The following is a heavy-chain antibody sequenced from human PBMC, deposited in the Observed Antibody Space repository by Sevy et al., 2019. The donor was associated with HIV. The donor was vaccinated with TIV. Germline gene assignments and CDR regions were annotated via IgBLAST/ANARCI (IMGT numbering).Heavy chain of an antibody. CDR2: IWYDGSNK. D-gene: IGHD2-15*01. CDR1: GFTFSSYG. V-gene: IGHV3-33*01. J-gene: IGHJ6*02. Sequence: GGSLRLSCAASGFTFSSYGMHWVRQAPGKGLEWVAVIWYDGSNKYYADSVKGRFTISRDNSKNTLYLQMNSLRAEDTAVYYCARDMRGGSYDNYYYYHGMDVWGQGTTVTVSS. CDR3: ARDMRGGSYDNYYYYHGMDV.